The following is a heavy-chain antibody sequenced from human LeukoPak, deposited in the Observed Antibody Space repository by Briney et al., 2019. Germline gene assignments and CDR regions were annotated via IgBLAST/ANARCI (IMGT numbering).Heavy chain of an antibody. CDR3: AELGITMIGGV. CDR1: GFTFSNYA. V-gene: IGHV3-23*01. D-gene: IGHD3-10*02. CDR2: ISGSGGDT. J-gene: IGHJ6*04. Sequence: GGSLRLSCAASGFTFSNYAMTWVRQAPGKGLEWVSTISGSGGDTYYADSVKGRFTVSRDNAKNSLYLQMNSLRAEDTAVYYCAELGITMIGGVWGKGTTVTISS.